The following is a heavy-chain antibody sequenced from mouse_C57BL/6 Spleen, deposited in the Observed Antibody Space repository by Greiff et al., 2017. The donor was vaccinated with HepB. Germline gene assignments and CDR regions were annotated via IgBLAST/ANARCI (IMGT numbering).Heavy chain of an antibody. Sequence: VQLQQPGAELVKPGASVKLSCKASGYTFTSYWMHWVKQRPGQGLEWIGMIHPNSGSTNYNEKFKSKATLTVYKSSSTAYMQLSSLTSEDSAVYYCASLYDYDWFAYWGQGTLVTVSA. D-gene: IGHD2-4*01. J-gene: IGHJ3*01. CDR3: ASLYDYDWFAY. V-gene: IGHV1-64*01. CDR1: GYTFTSYW. CDR2: IHPNSGST.